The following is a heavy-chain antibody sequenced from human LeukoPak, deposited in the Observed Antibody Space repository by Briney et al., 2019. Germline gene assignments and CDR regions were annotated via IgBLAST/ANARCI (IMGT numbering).Heavy chain of an antibody. CDR3: AKASLMYYYDSSAPGDAFDI. CDR1: GFTFSSYG. D-gene: IGHD3-22*01. CDR2: ISYYGSNN. Sequence: GGSLRLSCAVSGFTFSSYGIHWVRQPQGKGLEWVAVISYYGSNNYYADSVKGRFTISRDNSKNPLYLQMNSLRAEDTAVYYCAKASLMYYYDSSAPGDAFDIWGQGTMVTVSS. V-gene: IGHV3-30*18. J-gene: IGHJ3*02.